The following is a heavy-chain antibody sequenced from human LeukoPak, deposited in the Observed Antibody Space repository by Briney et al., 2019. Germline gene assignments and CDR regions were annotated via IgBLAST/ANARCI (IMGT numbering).Heavy chain of an antibody. D-gene: IGHD3-22*01. CDR3: GSGYYYVDY. V-gene: IGHV3-30*03. Sequence: GGSLRLSCAASGFSFRSYGMNWVPQTPGKGLEWVALISDDGSNKYHADSVKGRFTISRDNSKNTLYLQMSSLRAEDTAVYYCGSGYYYVDYWGQGTLVTVSS. J-gene: IGHJ4*02. CDR1: GFSFRSYG. CDR2: ISDDGSNK.